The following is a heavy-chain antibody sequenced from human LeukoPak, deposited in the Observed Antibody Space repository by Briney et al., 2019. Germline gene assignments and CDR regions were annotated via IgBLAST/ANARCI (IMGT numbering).Heavy chain of an antibody. V-gene: IGHV3-74*01. Sequence: GGSLRLSCAASGFTFSSHWMHWVRQAPGKGLVWVSRINSDGTSTTYADSVKGRFTISRDNAKNTLYLQMNSLRVEDTAVFHCAREGTYSNGPDYWGQGTLVTVSP. CDR3: AREGTYSNGPDY. D-gene: IGHD3-22*01. CDR2: INSDGTST. CDR1: GFTFSSHW. J-gene: IGHJ4*02.